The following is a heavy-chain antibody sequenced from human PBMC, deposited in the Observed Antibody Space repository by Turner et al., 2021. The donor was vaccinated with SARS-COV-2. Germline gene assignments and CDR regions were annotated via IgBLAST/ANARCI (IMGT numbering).Heavy chain of an antibody. Sequence: QLQLQESGPGLVKPSETLSLTCTVSGGSISSSSYYWGWIRQPPGKGLEWIGNIYYGGSTYYNPSLKSRVTISVDTSKNQFSLKLSSVTATDTAVYYCARRLVVQGTDDYSYYYGMDVWGQGTTVTVSS. J-gene: IGHJ6*02. V-gene: IGHV4-39*01. CDR3: ARRLVVQGTDDYSYYYGMDV. D-gene: IGHD3-22*01. CDR1: GGSISSSSYY. CDR2: IYYGGST.